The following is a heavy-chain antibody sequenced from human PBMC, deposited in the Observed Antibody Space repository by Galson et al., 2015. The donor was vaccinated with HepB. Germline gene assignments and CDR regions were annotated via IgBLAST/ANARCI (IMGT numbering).Heavy chain of an antibody. V-gene: IGHV3-30*04. CDR1: GFTFTNYA. J-gene: IGHJ4*02. Sequence: SLRLSCAASGFTFTNYAMHWVRQAPGKGLEWVAVISYDGSDEFYADSVKGRFTISRDNSKNTLYLQMNSLRAEDTALYYCTRDLGIYYYSSRGFGYWGQGGLVTVSS. CDR3: TRDLGIYYYSSRGFGY. D-gene: IGHD3-22*01. CDR2: ISYDGSDE.